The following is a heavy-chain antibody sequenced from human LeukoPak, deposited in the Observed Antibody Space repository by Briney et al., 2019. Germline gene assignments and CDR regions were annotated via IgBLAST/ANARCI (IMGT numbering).Heavy chain of an antibody. CDR1: GGSISSSSYY. J-gene: IGHJ5*02. Sequence: SETLSLTCTVSGGSISSSSYYWGWIRQPPGKGLEWIGSIYYSGSTYYNPSLKSRVTISVDTSKNQFSLKLSSVTAADTAVYYCARVADVVVPAAILRNCWFDPWGQGTLVTVSS. CDR3: ARVADVVVPAAILRNCWFDP. V-gene: IGHV4-39*07. CDR2: IYYSGST. D-gene: IGHD2-2*02.